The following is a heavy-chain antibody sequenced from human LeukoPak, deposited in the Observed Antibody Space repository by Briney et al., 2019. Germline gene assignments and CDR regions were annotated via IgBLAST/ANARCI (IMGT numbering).Heavy chain of an antibody. V-gene: IGHV3-30*18. CDR1: GFTSSSYG. Sequence: PGGSLRFSCAASGFTSSSYGIHWVRQAPGKGLEWVAIISYDGSNKYYADSVKGRFTISRDNSNNTLYLQMNSLRAEDTAMYYCAKDGIVVNYFDYWGQGTLVTVSS. CDR3: AKDGIVVNYFDY. J-gene: IGHJ4*02. D-gene: IGHD3-22*01. CDR2: ISYDGSNK.